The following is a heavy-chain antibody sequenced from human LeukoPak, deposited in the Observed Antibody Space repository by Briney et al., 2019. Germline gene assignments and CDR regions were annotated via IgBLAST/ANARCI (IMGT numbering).Heavy chain of an antibody. Sequence: ASVKVSCKASGYAFTGYYMHWVRQAPEQGLEWMGWINPNSGGTNYAQKFQGRVTMTRDTSISTAYMELSRLRSDDTAVYYCARGVVLLWFGELRYYFDYWGQGTLVTVSS. J-gene: IGHJ4*02. D-gene: IGHD3-10*01. V-gene: IGHV1-2*02. CDR2: INPNSGGT. CDR1: GYAFTGYY. CDR3: ARGVVLLWFGELRYYFDY.